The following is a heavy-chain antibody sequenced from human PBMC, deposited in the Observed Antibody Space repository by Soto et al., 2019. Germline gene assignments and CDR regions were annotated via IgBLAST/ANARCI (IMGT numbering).Heavy chain of an antibody. CDR1: GFTFSSYW. Sequence: EVQLVESGGGLVQPGGSLRLSCAASGFTFSSYWMHWVRQATGKGLVWVSRINSDGSSTSYADSVKGRFTISRDNAKNPLYLQMNSQRAEDTAVYYGAVAVDGPTSIGYWGQGTLVTVSS. J-gene: IGHJ4*02. V-gene: IGHV3-74*01. D-gene: IGHD6-19*01. CDR2: INSDGSST. CDR3: AVAVDGPTSIGY.